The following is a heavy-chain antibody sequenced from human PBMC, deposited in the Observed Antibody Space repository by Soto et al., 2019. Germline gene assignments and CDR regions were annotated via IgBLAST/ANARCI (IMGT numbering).Heavy chain of an antibody. V-gene: IGHV3-74*01. Sequence: DVQPVESGGDLVQPGGSLRLSCEASGFTFSSNWMHWVRQGPGKGLVWVSRMNPDGSTRGYADSVKGRFTISRDNARNTVFLQMSSLRAEDTAVYYCARGGEVGAGQYYLDDSWGQGTLVTVSS. CDR3: ARGGEVGAGQYYLDDS. D-gene: IGHD2-21*01. J-gene: IGHJ4*02. CDR2: MNPDGSTR. CDR1: GFTFSSNW.